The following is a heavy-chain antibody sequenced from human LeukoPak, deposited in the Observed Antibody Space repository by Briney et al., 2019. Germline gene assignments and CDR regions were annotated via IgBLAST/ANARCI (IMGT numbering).Heavy chain of an antibody. CDR3: ARVPGSYSSGWYYHDY. Sequence: SETLSLTCAVYGGSFSGYYWSLIRRPPGKGLERIGEINHSGSTNYNPSLKSRVTISVDTSKNQFSLKLSSVTAADTAVYYCARVPGSYSSGWYYHDYWGQGTLVTVSS. J-gene: IGHJ4*02. CDR1: GGSFSGYY. CDR2: INHSGST. D-gene: IGHD6-19*01. V-gene: IGHV4-34*01.